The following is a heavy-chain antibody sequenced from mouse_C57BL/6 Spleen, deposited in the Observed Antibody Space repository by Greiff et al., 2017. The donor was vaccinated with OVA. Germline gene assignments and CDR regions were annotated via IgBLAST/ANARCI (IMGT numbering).Heavy chain of an antibody. D-gene: IGHD2-4*01. Sequence: QVQLQQSGPELVKPGASVKISCKASGYAFSSSWVNWVKQRPGKGLEWIGRIYPGDGDTNYNGKFKGKATLTADKSSSTAYMQLSSLTSEDSAVYFCARQIYYDYDGFAYWGQGTLVTVSA. CDR3: ARQIYYDYDGFAY. CDR1: GYAFSSSW. V-gene: IGHV1-82*01. J-gene: IGHJ3*01. CDR2: IYPGDGDT.